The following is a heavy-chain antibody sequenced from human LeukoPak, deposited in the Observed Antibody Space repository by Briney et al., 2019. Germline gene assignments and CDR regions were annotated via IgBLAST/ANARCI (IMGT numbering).Heavy chain of an antibody. CDR2: ISGDGDST. D-gene: IGHD3-9*01. CDR3: GKAYYDILTGPFDP. V-gene: IGHV3-43*02. J-gene: IGHJ5*02. CDR1: GFTFENYV. Sequence: GGSLRLSCAASGFTFENYVMVWVRQAPGKGLEWVSLISGDGDSTYYADSVRGRFTISRDNSENSLYLQMNSLRIEDTAFYYCGKAYYDILTGPFDPWGQGTLVTVSS.